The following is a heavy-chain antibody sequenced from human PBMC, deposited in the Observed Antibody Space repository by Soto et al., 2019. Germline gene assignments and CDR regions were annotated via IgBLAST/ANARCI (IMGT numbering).Heavy chain of an antibody. CDR2: ISGSGGST. V-gene: IGHV3-23*01. Sequence: EVQLLESGGGLVQPGGSLRLSCAASGFTFSSYAMSWVRQAPGKGLEWVSAISGSGGSTYYADSVKGRFTISRDNSKNTLYLQMNSLRAEDTAVYYCAKVSSLLLWFGHPEFDYWGQGTLVTVSS. CDR3: AKVSSLLLWFGHPEFDY. J-gene: IGHJ4*02. CDR1: GFTFSSYA. D-gene: IGHD3-10*01.